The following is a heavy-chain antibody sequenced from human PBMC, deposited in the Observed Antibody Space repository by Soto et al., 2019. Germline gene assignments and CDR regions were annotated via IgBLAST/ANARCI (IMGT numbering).Heavy chain of an antibody. Sequence: ASVKVSCKASGGTFSSYAISWVRQAPGQGLEWMGGIIPIFGTANYAQKFQGRVTITADESTSTAYMELSSLRSEDTAVYYCAREGYDSRNYYYYGMDVWGQGTTVTV. D-gene: IGHD3-22*01. V-gene: IGHV1-69*13. J-gene: IGHJ6*02. CDR3: AREGYDSRNYYYYGMDV. CDR2: IIPIFGTA. CDR1: GGTFSSYA.